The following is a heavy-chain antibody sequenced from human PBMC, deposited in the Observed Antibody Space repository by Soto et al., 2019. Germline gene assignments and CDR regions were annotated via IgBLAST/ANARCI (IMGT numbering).Heavy chain of an antibody. CDR2: IYKSATT. Sequence: SETLSLTCSVSGDSISNLDYFWAWIRQPPGQALEYIGYIYKSATTYYNPSFESRVAISVDTSKSQFSLDVTSVTAADTAVYFCARGRYCLTGRCFPNWFDSWGQGALVTVSS. CDR1: GDSISNLDYF. V-gene: IGHV4-30-4*01. D-gene: IGHD7-27*01. J-gene: IGHJ5*01. CDR3: ARGRYCLTGRCFPNWFDS.